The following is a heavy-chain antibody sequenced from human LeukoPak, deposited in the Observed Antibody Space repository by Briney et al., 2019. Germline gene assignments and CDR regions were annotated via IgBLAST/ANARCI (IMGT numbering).Heavy chain of an antibody. D-gene: IGHD3-9*01. Sequence: PSETLSLTCTVSGGSISSSSYYWGWIRQPPGKGLEWIGSIYYSGSTYYNPSLKSRVTISVDTSKNQLSLKLSSVTAADTAVYYCARSVYDILTGYYPYGMDVWGQGTTVTVSS. J-gene: IGHJ6*02. V-gene: IGHV4-39*01. CDR3: ARSVYDILTGYYPYGMDV. CDR2: IYYSGST. CDR1: GGSISSSSYY.